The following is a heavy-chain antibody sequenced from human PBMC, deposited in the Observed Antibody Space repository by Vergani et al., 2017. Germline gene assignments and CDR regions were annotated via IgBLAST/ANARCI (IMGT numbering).Heavy chain of an antibody. CDR2: IYTSGST. V-gene: IGHV4-4*07. J-gene: IGHJ6*03. Sequence: QVQLQESGPGLVKPSETLSLTCTVSGGSISSYYWSWIRQPAGKGLEWIGRIYTSGSTNYNPSLKSRVTMSVDTSKNQFSLKLSSVTAADTAVYYCAREKKSSSWTNNDYDDRDVGGKGTTVTVSS. D-gene: IGHD6-13*01. CDR3: AREKKSSSWTNNDYDDRDV. CDR1: GGSISSYY.